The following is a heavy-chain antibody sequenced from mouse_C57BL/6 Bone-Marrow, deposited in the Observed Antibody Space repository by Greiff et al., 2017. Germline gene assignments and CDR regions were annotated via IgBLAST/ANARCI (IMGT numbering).Heavy chain of an antibody. D-gene: IGHD4-1*01. CDR1: GYAFSSYW. CDR3: ATVDWDHFDY. CDR2: LYPGDGDT. J-gene: IGHJ2*01. V-gene: IGHV1-80*01. Sequence: QVQLKQSGAELVKPGASVKISCKASGYAFSSYWMNWVKQRPGKGLEWIGQLYPGDGDTNYNGKFKGKATLTADKSSSTAYMQLSSLTSEDSAVYFCATVDWDHFDYWGQGTTLTVSS.